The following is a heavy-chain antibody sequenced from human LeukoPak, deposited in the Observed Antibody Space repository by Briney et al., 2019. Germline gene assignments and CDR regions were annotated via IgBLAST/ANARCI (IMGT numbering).Heavy chain of an antibody. D-gene: IGHD2-15*01. V-gene: IGHV1-69*05. J-gene: IGHJ6*03. CDR1: GGTFSSYA. CDR3: ARTEPLLSYYYYYYMDV. CDR2: VIPIFGTA. Sequence: ASVKVSCKASGGTFSSYAISWVRQAPGQGLEWMGGVIPIFGTANYAQKFQGRVTITTDESTSTAYMELSSLRSEDTAVYYRARTEPLLSYYYYYYMDVWGKGTTVTVSS.